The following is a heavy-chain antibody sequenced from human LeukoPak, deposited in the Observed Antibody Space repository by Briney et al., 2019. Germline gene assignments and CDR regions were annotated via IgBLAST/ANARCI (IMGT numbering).Heavy chain of an antibody. CDR1: GGSFSGYY. J-gene: IGHJ4*02. CDR3: ARVRYCSGGSCYFYFDY. CDR2: INHSGST. Sequence: SETLSLTCAVYGGSFSGYYWSWIRQPPGKGLEWIGEINHSGSTNYNPSLKSRVTISVDTSKNQFSLKLSSVTAADTAVYYCARVRYCSGGSCYFYFDYWGQGTLVTVSS. V-gene: IGHV4-34*01. D-gene: IGHD2-15*01.